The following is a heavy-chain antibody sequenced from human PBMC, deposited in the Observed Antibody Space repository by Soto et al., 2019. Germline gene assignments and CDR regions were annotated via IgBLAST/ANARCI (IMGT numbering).Heavy chain of an antibody. D-gene: IGHD1-7*01. Sequence: ASVKVSCKASGYTFTSYAMHWVRQAPGQRLEWMGWINAGNGNTKYSQKFQGRVTITRDTSASTAYMELSSLRSEDTAVYYCASGPRTELELLGHFDYWGQGTLVTVSS. CDR3: ASGPRTELELLGHFDY. J-gene: IGHJ4*02. V-gene: IGHV1-3*01. CDR2: INAGNGNT. CDR1: GYTFTSYA.